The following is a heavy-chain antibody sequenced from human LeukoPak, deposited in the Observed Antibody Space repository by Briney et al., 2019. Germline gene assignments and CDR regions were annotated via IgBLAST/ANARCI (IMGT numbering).Heavy chain of an antibody. Sequence: ASVKLSCKPSGYTFTRYDINWVRQATGQGLEWMGWTNPNRGNTGYAQKCQGRVTMTRDPSTSTPYMGLSSLRSEDTAVYYCARVAGSIDDWGEGTLVTVSS. D-gene: IGHD6-19*01. CDR2: TNPNRGNT. CDR3: ARVAGSIDD. V-gene: IGHV1-8*01. CDR1: GYTFTRYD. J-gene: IGHJ4*02.